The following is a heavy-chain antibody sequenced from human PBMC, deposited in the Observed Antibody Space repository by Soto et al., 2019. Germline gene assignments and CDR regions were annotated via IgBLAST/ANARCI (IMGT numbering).Heavy chain of an antibody. Sequence: GASLKISCQGSGYSFTSYWISWVRQMPGKGLEWMGRIDPSDSYTNYSPSFQGHVTISADKSISTAYLQWSSLKASDTAMYYCARHVHSSGYYFAFDIWGQGTMVTVSS. CDR2: IDPSDSYT. V-gene: IGHV5-10-1*01. CDR1: GYSFTSYW. D-gene: IGHD3-22*01. J-gene: IGHJ3*02. CDR3: ARHVHSSGYYFAFDI.